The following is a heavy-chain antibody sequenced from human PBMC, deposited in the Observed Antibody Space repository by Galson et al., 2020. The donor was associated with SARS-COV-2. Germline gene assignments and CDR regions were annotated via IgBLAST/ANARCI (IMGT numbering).Heavy chain of an antibody. J-gene: IGHJ4*02. CDR2: ISWNSESR. D-gene: IGHD6-19*01. CDR1: GFTFDDYA. Sequence: TGGSLRLSCSASGFTFDDYAMHWVRQAPGKGLEWVSGISWNSESRDYADSVKGRFTISRDNAKNSLYLQMNRLRVEDTAFYYCAKKANGWFYFDYWGQGPLVTVSS. CDR3: AKKANGWFYFDY. V-gene: IGHV3-9*01.